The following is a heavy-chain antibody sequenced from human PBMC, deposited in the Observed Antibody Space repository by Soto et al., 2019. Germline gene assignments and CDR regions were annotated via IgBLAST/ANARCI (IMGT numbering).Heavy chain of an antibody. D-gene: IGHD1-7*01. J-gene: IGHJ4*02. Sequence: GSLRLSCAASGFTFSSYAMHWVRQAPGKGLEWVAVISYDGSNKYYADSVKGRFTISRDNSKNTLYLQMNSLRAEDTAVYYWARDLERSPTLSELSFYFDYWGQGTLVTVSS. V-gene: IGHV3-30-3*01. CDR1: GFTFSSYA. CDR2: ISYDGSNK. CDR3: ARDLERSPTLSELSFYFDY.